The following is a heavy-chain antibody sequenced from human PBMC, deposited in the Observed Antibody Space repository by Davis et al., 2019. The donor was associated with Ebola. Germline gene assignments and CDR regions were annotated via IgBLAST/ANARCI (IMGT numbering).Heavy chain of an antibody. CDR1: GGSISSYY. CDR2: IYYSGRT. V-gene: IGHV4-59*01. J-gene: IGHJ4*02. CDR3: ARIVGTTTYFDY. Sequence: PSETLSLTCTVSGGSISSYYWSWIRQPPGKGLEWIGYIYYSGRTNYNPSLKSRVTISVDTSKNQFSLKLSSVTAADTAVYYCARIVGTTTYFDYWGQGTLVTVSS. D-gene: IGHD1-26*01.